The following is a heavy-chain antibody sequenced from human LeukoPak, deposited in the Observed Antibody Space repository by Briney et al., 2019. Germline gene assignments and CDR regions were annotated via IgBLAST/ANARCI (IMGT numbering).Heavy chain of an antibody. CDR2: IGGRDGST. D-gene: IGHD3-10*01. V-gene: IGHV3-23*01. CDR3: AKGHYYGSGSLDY. Sequence: AIGGRDGSTYYADSVKGRFTITRDNSKNTLYVQMNSLRAEDTAVYYCAKGHYYGSGSLDYWGQGTLVTVSS. J-gene: IGHJ4*02.